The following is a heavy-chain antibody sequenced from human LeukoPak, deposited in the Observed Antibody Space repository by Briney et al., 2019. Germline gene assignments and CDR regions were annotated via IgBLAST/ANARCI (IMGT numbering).Heavy chain of an antibody. Sequence: SETLSLTCTVSGGSISSSSYYWGWIRQPPGKGLEWIGSIYYSGSTYYNPSLKSRVTISVDTSKNQSSLKLSSVTAADTAVYYCARLGGIAAAGILFDYWGQGTLVTVSS. J-gene: IGHJ4*02. CDR2: IYYSGST. CDR1: GGSISSSSYY. CDR3: ARLGGIAAAGILFDY. D-gene: IGHD6-13*01. V-gene: IGHV4-39*01.